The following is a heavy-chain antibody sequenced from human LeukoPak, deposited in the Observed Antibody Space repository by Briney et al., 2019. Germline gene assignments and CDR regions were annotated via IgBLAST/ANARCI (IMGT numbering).Heavy chain of an antibody. CDR1: GFTVSSYW. J-gene: IGHJ4*02. Sequence: PGGSLRLSCAASGFTVSSYWMNWVRQAPGKGLVWVSRINGDGSSTNYADSVKGRFTISRDNAKNTLYLQLNSLRAEDTAIYYCARSQGPYDYWGQGTLVTVSS. V-gene: IGHV3-74*01. CDR2: INGDGSST. CDR3: ARSQGPYDY.